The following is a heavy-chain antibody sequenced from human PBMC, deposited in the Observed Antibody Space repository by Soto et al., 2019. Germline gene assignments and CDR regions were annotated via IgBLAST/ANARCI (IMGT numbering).Heavy chain of an antibody. Sequence: EVQLVESGGGLVQPGGSLKLSCAASGFTFSGSAMHWVRQASGKGLEWVGRIRSKANSYATAYAASVKGRFTISRDDSKNTAYLQMNSLNTEDTAVYYCTRPRVAYGGNSDSDYWGQGTLVTVSS. J-gene: IGHJ4*02. V-gene: IGHV3-73*02. D-gene: IGHD4-17*01. CDR2: IRSKANSYAT. CDR3: TRPRVAYGGNSDSDY. CDR1: GFTFSGSA.